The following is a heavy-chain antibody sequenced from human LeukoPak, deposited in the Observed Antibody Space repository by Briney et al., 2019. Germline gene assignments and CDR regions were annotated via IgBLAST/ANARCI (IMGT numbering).Heavy chain of an antibody. CDR3: AKDGPYGNHEIDY. J-gene: IGHJ4*02. Sequence: GRSLGLSCTASGFIFSGYAMHWVRQAPGKGLEWVAILSYDGSNKYYGDSVKGRFTISRDNSKNTLYLQMNSLRAEDTAVYYCAKDGPYGNHEIDYWGQGTLVTVSS. D-gene: IGHD4-17*01. V-gene: IGHV3-30*18. CDR2: LSYDGSNK. CDR1: GFIFSGYA.